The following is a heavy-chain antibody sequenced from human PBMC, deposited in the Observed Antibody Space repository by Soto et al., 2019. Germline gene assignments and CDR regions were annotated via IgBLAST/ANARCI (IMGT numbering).Heavy chain of an antibody. J-gene: IGHJ6*02. CDR3: ARYDFWSGYLPAGMDV. Sequence: GGSLRLSCGASGFTVSSYEMNWVRQAPGKGLEWVSYISSSGSTIYYADSVKGRFTISRDNAKNSLYLQMNSLRAEDTAVYYCARYDFWSGYLPAGMDVWGQGTTVTVSS. CDR2: ISSSGSTI. D-gene: IGHD3-3*01. V-gene: IGHV3-48*03. CDR1: GFTVSSYE.